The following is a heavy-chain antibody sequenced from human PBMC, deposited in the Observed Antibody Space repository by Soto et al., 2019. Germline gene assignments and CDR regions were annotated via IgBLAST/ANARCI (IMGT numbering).Heavy chain of an antibody. CDR3: ARGTTYYDFWSGYGGYYYYGMDV. CDR2: MNPNSGNT. D-gene: IGHD3-3*01. V-gene: IGHV1-8*01. CDR1: GYTFTSYD. Sequence: QVQLVQSGAEVKKPGASVKVSCKASGYTFTSYDINWVRQATGQGLEWMGWMNPNSGNTGYAQKFQGRVTMTRNTSIRTAYMELSSLRSEDTAVYYCARGTTYYDFWSGYGGYYYYGMDVWGQGTTVTVSS. J-gene: IGHJ6*02.